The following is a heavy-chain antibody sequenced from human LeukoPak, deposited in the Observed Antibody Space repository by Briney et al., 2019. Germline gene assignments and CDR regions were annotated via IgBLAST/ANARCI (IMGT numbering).Heavy chain of an antibody. CDR2: IFYTGST. V-gene: IGHV4-59*13. CDR1: GASMSDYY. CDR3: ARGTPIVYYYYYMDV. D-gene: IGHD1-26*01. J-gene: IGHJ6*03. Sequence: SETLSLTCTVSGASMSDYYWSWIRQPPGKGLEWIGNIFYTGSTNYSPSLESRVTMSVDTSKNQFSLKLTSVTAADTAVYYCARGTPIVYYYYYMDVWGKGTKVTVSS.